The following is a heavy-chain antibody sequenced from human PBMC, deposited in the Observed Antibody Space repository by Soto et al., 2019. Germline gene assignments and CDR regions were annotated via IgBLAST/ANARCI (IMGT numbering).Heavy chain of an antibody. CDR2: ISGYNGLT. D-gene: IGHD3-10*01. CDR1: GYTFSNYG. Sequence: QVQLVQSGGEVKKSGASVKVSCKASGYTFSNYGISWVRQAPGQGLEWMGWISGYNGLTAYAQNVQGRVTMTIDTPTRTVFMELTSLRSNDTAVYYCARDEGIRGFDSWGQGTLVTVSS. CDR3: ARDEGIRGFDS. J-gene: IGHJ4*02. V-gene: IGHV1-18*04.